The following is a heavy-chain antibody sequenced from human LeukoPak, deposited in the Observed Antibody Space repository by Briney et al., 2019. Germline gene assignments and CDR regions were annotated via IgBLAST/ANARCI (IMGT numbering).Heavy chain of an antibody. D-gene: IGHD4-11*01. V-gene: IGHV1-69*13. CDR2: IIPIFGTA. J-gene: IGHJ5*02. Sequence: ASVKVSCKASGYTFTSYAMHWVRQAPGQGLEWMGGIIPIFGTANYAQKFQGRVTITADESTSTAYMELSSLRSEDTAVYYCARLTTVRNWFDPWGQGTLVTVSS. CDR3: ARLTTVRNWFDP. CDR1: GYTFTSYA.